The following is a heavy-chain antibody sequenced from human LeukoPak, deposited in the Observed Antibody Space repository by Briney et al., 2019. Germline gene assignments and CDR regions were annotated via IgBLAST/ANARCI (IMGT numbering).Heavy chain of an antibody. J-gene: IGHJ4*02. Sequence: GGSLRLSCAASGFTFSSYEMNWVRQAPGKGLEWVANIKHDGTDKYYVDSVKGRFTISRDNAKNSLFLQMNSLRAEDTAVYYCARPRPGWSSVMPYFDYWGQGTLVTVSS. V-gene: IGHV3-7*01. CDR3: ARPRPGWSSVMPYFDY. D-gene: IGHD3-16*01. CDR1: GFTFSSYE. CDR2: IKHDGTDK.